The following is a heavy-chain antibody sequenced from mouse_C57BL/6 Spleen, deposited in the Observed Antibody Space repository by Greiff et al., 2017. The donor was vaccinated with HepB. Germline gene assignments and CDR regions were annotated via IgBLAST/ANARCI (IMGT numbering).Heavy chain of an antibody. D-gene: IGHD2-4*01. Sequence: VKLVESGPGLVQPSQSLSITCTVSGFSLTSYGVHWVRQSPGKGLEWLGVIWRGGSTDYNAAFMSRLSITKDNSKSQVFFKMNSLQADDTAIYYCAKMGYDYDWFAYWGQGTLVTVSA. J-gene: IGHJ3*01. CDR3: AKMGYDYDWFAY. CDR1: GFSLTSYG. CDR2: IWRGGST. V-gene: IGHV2-5*01.